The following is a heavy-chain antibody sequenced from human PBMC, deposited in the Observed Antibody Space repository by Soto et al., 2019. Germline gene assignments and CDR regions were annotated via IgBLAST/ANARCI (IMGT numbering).Heavy chain of an antibody. J-gene: IGHJ6*02. Sequence: PGGSLRLSCAASGFTFSSYAMHWVRQAPGKGLEWVAVISYDGSNKYYADSVKGRFTISRDNSKNTLYLQMNSLRAEDTAVYYCAREHGSSGYYYYYGMDVWGQGTTVTVSS. CDR2: ISYDGSNK. D-gene: IGHD3-22*01. CDR3: AREHGSSGYYYYYGMDV. CDR1: GFTFSSYA. V-gene: IGHV3-30-3*01.